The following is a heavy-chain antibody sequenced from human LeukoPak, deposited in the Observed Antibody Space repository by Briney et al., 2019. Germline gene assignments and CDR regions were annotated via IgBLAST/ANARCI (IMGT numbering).Heavy chain of an antibody. D-gene: IGHD3-10*01. Sequence: GGSLRLSCAASGFTFSSYAMTWVRQAPGKGLEWVSAIRGSGDSTYYADSVKGRFTISRDNSKNTLYLQMDSLRAEDTAVYYCAKDYYYGSGSYWGAFDIWGQGTMVTVSS. CDR3: AKDYYYGSGSYWGAFDI. J-gene: IGHJ3*02. CDR1: GFTFSSYA. V-gene: IGHV3-23*01. CDR2: IRGSGDST.